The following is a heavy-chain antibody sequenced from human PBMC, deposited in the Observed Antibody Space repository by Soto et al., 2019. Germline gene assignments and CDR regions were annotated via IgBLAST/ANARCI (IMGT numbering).Heavy chain of an antibody. D-gene: IGHD6-19*01. V-gene: IGHV3-23*01. Sequence: GGSLRLSCVASGFNFKKFAMAWVRQAPGEGLEWVSGISCCGGSTSYADSVKGRFSTARDDSKNTLSLQMNGLRVEDTAQYFCAKADGEQWLIPHLDNWGQGTLVTVSS. CDR3: AKADGEQWLIPHLDN. J-gene: IGHJ4*02. CDR2: ISCCGGST. CDR1: GFNFKKFA.